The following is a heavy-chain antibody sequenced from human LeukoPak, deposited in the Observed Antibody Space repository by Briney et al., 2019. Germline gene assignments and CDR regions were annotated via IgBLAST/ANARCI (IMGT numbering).Heavy chain of an antibody. J-gene: IGHJ4*02. V-gene: IGHV1-69*04. CDR3: ARDTRPGGGSYFRHDY. Sequence: GALVNVSCKASGGTFSSYAISWVRQAPGQGLEWMGRIIPILGIANCAQKFQGRVTITADKSTSTAYMELSSLRSEDTAVYYCARDTRPGGGSYFRHDYWGQGTLVTVSS. CDR1: GGTFSSYA. D-gene: IGHD1-26*01. CDR2: IIPILGIA.